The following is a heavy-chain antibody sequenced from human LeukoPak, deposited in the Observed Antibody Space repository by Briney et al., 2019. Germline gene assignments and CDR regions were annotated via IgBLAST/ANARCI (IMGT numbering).Heavy chain of an antibody. V-gene: IGHV3-49*04. CDR2: IRSRGYGGTT. D-gene: IGHD3-22*01. Sequence: PGGSLRLSCTIYGFSFEDYGMRWVRQAPGKGLEWVGFIRSRGYGGTTAYAASAKDRLTISRDDSKFIAYLQMTSLKTEDTAVYFCAREAGAFYDSGLGMDVWGQGTTVIVSS. CDR1: GFSFEDYG. CDR3: AREAGAFYDSGLGMDV. J-gene: IGHJ6*02.